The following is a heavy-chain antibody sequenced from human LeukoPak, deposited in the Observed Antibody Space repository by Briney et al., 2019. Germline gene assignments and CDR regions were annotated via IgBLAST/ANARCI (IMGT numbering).Heavy chain of an antibody. Sequence: SETLSLTCTVSGGSISSYYWSWIRQPAEKGLEWIGRIYTSGSTNYNPSLKSRVTMSVDTSKNQFSLKLSSVTAADTAVYYCARVRRFLEWSQSYYYYGMDVWGQGTTVTVSS. CDR2: IYTSGST. V-gene: IGHV4-4*07. J-gene: IGHJ6*02. D-gene: IGHD3-3*01. CDR3: ARVRRFLEWSQSYYYYGMDV. CDR1: GGSISSYY.